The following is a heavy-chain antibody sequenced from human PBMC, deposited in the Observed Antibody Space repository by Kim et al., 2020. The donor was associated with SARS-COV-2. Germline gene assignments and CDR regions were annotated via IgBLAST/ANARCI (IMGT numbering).Heavy chain of an antibody. D-gene: IGHD3-10*01. CDR3: ARDSMRGKGFDY. V-gene: IGHV4-30-2*04. Sequence: YCNPSLERRATITVDTTKNQFSLKVSTVTAADTAVYYCARDSMRGKGFDYWGQGTLVTVSS. J-gene: IGHJ4*02.